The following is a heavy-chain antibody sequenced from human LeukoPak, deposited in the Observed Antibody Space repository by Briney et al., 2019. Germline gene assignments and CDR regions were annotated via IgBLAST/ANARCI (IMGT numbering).Heavy chain of an antibody. D-gene: IGHD3-10*01. CDR3: ARTPYYGSGRGYMDV. CDR2: IYPGDSDT. J-gene: IGHJ6*03. Sequence: GESLKISCKGSGYRFTSYWIGWVRQMPGKGLGWMGIIYPGDSDTRYSPSFQGQATISADKSISTAYLQWSSLKASDSAMYYCARTPYYGSGRGYMDVWGKGTTVTISS. V-gene: IGHV5-51*01. CDR1: GYRFTSYW.